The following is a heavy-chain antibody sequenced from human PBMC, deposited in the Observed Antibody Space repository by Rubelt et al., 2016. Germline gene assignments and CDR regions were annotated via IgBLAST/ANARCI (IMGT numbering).Heavy chain of an antibody. Sequence: GFTLNNYWMHWVRQAPEKGLVWVSEIKYDGSATNYADSVKGRFTISRDSAMSTLYLQMNSLRVEDTAVYYCVRGSSGWKGVDYWGQGTLVTVSS. CDR2: IKYDGSAT. CDR1: GFTLNNYW. D-gene: IGHD6-19*01. V-gene: IGHV3-74*01. CDR3: VRGSSGWKGVDY. J-gene: IGHJ4*02.